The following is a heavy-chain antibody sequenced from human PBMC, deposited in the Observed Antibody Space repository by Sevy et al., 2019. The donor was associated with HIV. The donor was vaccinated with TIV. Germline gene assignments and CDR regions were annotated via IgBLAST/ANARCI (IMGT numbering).Heavy chain of an antibody. J-gene: IGHJ5*02. Sequence: GGSLRLSCVASGFNFRNFWMSWVRQAPGKGLECVADRKQDGSEAYYVDSVKVRFTISTDNAKNSLYVQMNSLGDEDMAMCFCVRDTEVGAIILDAWGQGTPVTVSS. V-gene: IGHV3-7*03. CDR3: VRDTEVGAIILDA. D-gene: IGHD1-26*01. CDR1: GFNFRNFW. CDR2: RKQDGSEA.